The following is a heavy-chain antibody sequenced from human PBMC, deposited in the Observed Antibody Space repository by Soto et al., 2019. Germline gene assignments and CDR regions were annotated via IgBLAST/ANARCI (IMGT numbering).Heavy chain of an antibody. J-gene: IGHJ6*02. CDR2: INHSGST. Sequence: SETLSLTCAVYGWSFSVYYWSWIRQPPGKGLEWIGEINHSGSTNYNPSLKSRVTISVDTSKNQFSLKLSSVTAADTAVYYCARVPHLYYYYGMDVWGQGTTVTVSS. CDR1: GWSFSVYY. CDR3: ARVPHLYYYYGMDV. V-gene: IGHV4-34*01. D-gene: IGHD1-1*01.